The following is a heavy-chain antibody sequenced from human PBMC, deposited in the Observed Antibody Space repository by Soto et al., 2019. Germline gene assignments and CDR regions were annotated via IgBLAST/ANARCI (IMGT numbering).Heavy chain of an antibody. D-gene: IGHD3-10*01. J-gene: IGHJ4*02. Sequence: GASLKISCKGSGYSFTSYWIGWVRQMPGKGLEWMGIIYPGDSDTRYSPSFQGQVTIAADKSISTAYLQLISLKASDTAMYYCASLNYYGSGIYLYFFDYWGQGTLVT. CDR3: ASLNYYGSGIYLYFFDY. CDR2: IYPGDSDT. V-gene: IGHV5-51*01. CDR1: GYSFTSYW.